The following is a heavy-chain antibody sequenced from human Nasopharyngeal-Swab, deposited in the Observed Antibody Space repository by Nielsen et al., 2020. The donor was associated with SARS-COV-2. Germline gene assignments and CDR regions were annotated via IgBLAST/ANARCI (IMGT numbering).Heavy chain of an antibody. Sequence: GGSLRLSCAASGFTFSSYGMHWVRQAPGKGLECLAVISYDGSNKYYADSVKVRFTISRDNSKNTLYLQMNSLRAEDTAVYYCAKPQYDSSGYYYEGYFDYWGQGTLVTVSS. CDR2: ISYDGSNK. J-gene: IGHJ4*02. D-gene: IGHD3-22*01. V-gene: IGHV3-30*18. CDR3: AKPQYDSSGYYYEGYFDY. CDR1: GFTFSSYG.